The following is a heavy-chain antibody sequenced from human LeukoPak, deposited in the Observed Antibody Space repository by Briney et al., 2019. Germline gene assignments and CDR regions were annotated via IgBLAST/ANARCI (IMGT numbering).Heavy chain of an antibody. V-gene: IGHV3-53*01. J-gene: IGHJ4*02. CDR1: GFTVSSNY. Sequence: GGSLRLSCAASGFTVSSNYMSWVRQAPGKGLEWVSVIYSGGSTYYADSVKGRFTISRDNSKNTLYLQMNSLRAEDTAVYYCARTASGWYYFDYWGQGTLVTVSS. CDR2: IYSGGST. CDR3: ARTASGWYYFDY. D-gene: IGHD6-19*01.